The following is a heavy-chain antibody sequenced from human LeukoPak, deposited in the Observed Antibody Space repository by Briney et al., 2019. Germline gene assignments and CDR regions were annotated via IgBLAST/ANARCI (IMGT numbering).Heavy chain of an antibody. CDR1: GFTFSSYW. J-gene: IGHJ5*02. Sequence: GGSLRLSCAASGFTFSSYWIHWVRQAPGKGLVWVSRINSDGSSRSYADSVKGRFTISRDNAKNTLYLQMNSLRVEDTAVYYCARGAYYDFWSGYSQVNWFDPWSQGTLVTVSS. CDR3: ARGAYYDFWSGYSQVNWFDP. D-gene: IGHD3-3*01. V-gene: IGHV3-74*01. CDR2: INSDGSSR.